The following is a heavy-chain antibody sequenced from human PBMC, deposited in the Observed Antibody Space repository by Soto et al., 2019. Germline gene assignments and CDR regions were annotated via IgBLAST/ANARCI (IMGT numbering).Heavy chain of an antibody. J-gene: IGHJ5*02. CDR2: IWFDGSNK. Sequence: QEQLAESGGGVVQPGTSLRLSCVASGFTFSSYGMHWVRQAPGKGLEWVAVIWFDGSNKYYADSPKGRVTISRHDSKVTLDLQITSLKGEDTATYYCARIVGGAYHGAANYVDPWGQGTLVTVSS. V-gene: IGHV3-33*01. D-gene: IGHD1-26*01. CDR1: GFTFSSYG. CDR3: ARIVGGAYHGAANYVDP.